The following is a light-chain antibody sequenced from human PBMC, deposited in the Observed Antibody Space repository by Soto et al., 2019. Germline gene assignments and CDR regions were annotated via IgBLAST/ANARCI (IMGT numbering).Light chain of an antibody. J-gene: IGKJ1*01. Sequence: LSVSPGEQATLFCRASQSVSSTVAWYQQRPGQAPRLLIYGASTRATGIPARFSGSGSGTEFTLTISSLQSEDFAVYFCQQYNIWPQTFGQGTKVDIK. CDR3: QQYNIWPQT. CDR1: QSVSST. CDR2: GAS. V-gene: IGKV3-15*01.